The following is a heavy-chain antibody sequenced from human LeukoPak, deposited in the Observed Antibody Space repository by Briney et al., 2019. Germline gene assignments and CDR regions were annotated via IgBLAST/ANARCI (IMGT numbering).Heavy chain of an antibody. CDR3: ARATRLPHLTSYNWFDP. D-gene: IGHD6-6*01. V-gene: IGHV4-38-2*02. Sequence: PSETLSLTCTVSGYSINSDYYWGWIRQTPGKGLEWIGSIYQSGTTYFNPPLNSRVTISVDTSNNQFSLKLSSVTAADTAMYYCARATRLPHLTSYNWFDPWGQGTLVTVSS. CDR2: IYQSGTT. CDR1: GYSINSDYY. J-gene: IGHJ5*02.